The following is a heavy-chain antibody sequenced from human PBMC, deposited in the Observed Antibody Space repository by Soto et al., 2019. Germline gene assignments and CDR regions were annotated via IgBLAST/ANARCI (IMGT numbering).Heavy chain of an antibody. V-gene: IGHV1-18*01. CDR1: GYTFSIYG. D-gene: IGHD3-10*01. Sequence: ASVKVTCKASGYTFSIYGINWVRQAPGQGLEWMGWTRPNNGNTKYAQNLQGRVTMTTDTSTSTAYMELRSLRPDDTAVYYCVRDLDGSGSYYTDYWGQGTLVTVSS. CDR2: TRPNNGNT. CDR3: VRDLDGSGSYYTDY. J-gene: IGHJ4*02.